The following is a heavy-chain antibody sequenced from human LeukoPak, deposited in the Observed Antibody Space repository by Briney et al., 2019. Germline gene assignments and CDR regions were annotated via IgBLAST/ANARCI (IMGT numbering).Heavy chain of an antibody. CDR1: GYTFTGYY. V-gene: IGHV1-2*02. CDR2: IDPNSGGT. CDR3: ARGSVLRYFDWLLSSTGDWFDP. D-gene: IGHD3-9*01. J-gene: IGHJ5*02. Sequence: ASVKVSCKASGYTFTGYYMHWVRQAPGQGLEWMGWIDPNSGGTNYAQKFQGRVTMTRDTSISTAYMELSSLRSEDTAVYYCARGSVLRYFDWLLSSTGDWFDPWGQGTLVTVSS.